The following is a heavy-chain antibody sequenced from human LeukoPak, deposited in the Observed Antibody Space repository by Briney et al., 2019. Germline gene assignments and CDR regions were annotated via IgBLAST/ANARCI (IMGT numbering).Heavy chain of an antibody. Sequence: GGSLRLSCAASEFTFSSFTMNWVRQAPGKGLEWVSYISSTSTYIYYADSVKGRFTISRDNAKNSLYLQMNSLRAEDTAVYYCARDQAVAATPYYFDYWGQGTLVTVSS. V-gene: IGHV3-21*01. CDR3: ARDQAVAATPYYFDY. CDR2: ISSTSTYI. D-gene: IGHD6-19*01. CDR1: EFTFSSFT. J-gene: IGHJ4*02.